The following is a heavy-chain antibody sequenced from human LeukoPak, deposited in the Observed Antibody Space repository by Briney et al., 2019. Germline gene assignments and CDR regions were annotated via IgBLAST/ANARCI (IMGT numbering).Heavy chain of an antibody. Sequence: GGSLRLSCAASGFTFSSYSMNWVRQAPGKGLEWVSSISSSSSYIYYADSVKGRFTISRDNAKNSLYLQMSSLRAEDTAVYYCARAGGAAAYDYWGQGTLVTVSS. CDR1: GFTFSSYS. V-gene: IGHV3-21*01. J-gene: IGHJ4*02. CDR2: ISSSSSYI. D-gene: IGHD6-13*01. CDR3: ARAGGAAAYDY.